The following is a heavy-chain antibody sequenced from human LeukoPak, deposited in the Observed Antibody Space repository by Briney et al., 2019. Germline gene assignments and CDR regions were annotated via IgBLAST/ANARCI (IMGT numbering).Heavy chain of an antibody. D-gene: IGHD1-1*01. Sequence: PSETLSLTCTVSGGSISSYHWSWIRQVPGKGLQWIGSIYTIGSTNYNPSLKSRVTISIDSSKNQFSLKLTSVTAADTAVYYCARTVWTYDSARPLWFDPWGQGTLVTVSS. CDR2: IYTIGST. J-gene: IGHJ5*02. CDR3: ARTVWTYDSARPLWFDP. CDR1: GGSISSYH. V-gene: IGHV4-4*09.